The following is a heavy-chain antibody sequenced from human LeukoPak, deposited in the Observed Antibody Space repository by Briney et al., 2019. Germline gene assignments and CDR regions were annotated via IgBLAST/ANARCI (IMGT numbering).Heavy chain of an antibody. D-gene: IGHD6-19*01. CDR2: ISYIGST. CDR3: ARAGGSGWYPYYYYYYMDV. J-gene: IGHJ6*03. Sequence: SETLSLTCTVSGDSFSSHYWTWIRQPPGKGLEWIGYISYIGSTNYNPSLKSRVTISVDTSKNQFSLKLSSVTAADTAVYYCARAGGSGWYPYYYYYYMDVWGKGTTVTVSS. CDR1: GDSFSSHY. V-gene: IGHV4-59*11.